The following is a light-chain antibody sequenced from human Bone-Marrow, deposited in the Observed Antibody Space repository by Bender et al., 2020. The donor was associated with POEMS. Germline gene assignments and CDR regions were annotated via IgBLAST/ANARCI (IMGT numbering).Light chain of an antibody. J-gene: IGLJ1*01. V-gene: IGLV2-11*01. CDR3: CSYTSSNTQV. CDR2: DVN. Sequence: QSALTQPRSVSGSPGQSVTISCTGSNSDVGAYNFVSWYQQHPGKAPKLIIYDVNERPSGVPDRFSGSKSGNTASLTISGLQAEDEADYYCCSYTSSNTQVFGTGTMVTVL. CDR1: NSDVGAYNF.